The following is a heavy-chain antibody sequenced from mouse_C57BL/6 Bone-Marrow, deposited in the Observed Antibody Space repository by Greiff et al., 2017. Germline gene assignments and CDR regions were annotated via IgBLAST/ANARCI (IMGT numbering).Heavy chain of an antibody. J-gene: IGHJ2*01. CDR1: GYSITSGYY. Sequence: EVQLVESGPGLVKPSQSLSLTCSVTGYSITSGYYWNWIRQFPGNKLEWMGYISYDGSNNYNPSLKNRISITRDTSKNQFFLKLNSVTTEDTATYYCARDPRLDYWGQGTTLTVSS. CDR3: ARDPRLDY. V-gene: IGHV3-6*01. CDR2: ISYDGSN.